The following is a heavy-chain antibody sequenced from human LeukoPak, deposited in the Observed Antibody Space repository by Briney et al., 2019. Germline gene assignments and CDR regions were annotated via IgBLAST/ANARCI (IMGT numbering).Heavy chain of an antibody. Sequence: GGSLRLSCAASGFTFSSNWMHWVRQGRGKGLVWVSSINSEGRSTSYADSVKGRFTISRDNAKNTLYLQMNSMRAEDTAVYYCARADTDLAYFHYWGQGTLVTVSS. V-gene: IGHV3-74*01. CDR1: GFTFSSNW. CDR3: ARADTDLAYFHY. CDR2: INSEGRST. D-gene: IGHD5-18*01. J-gene: IGHJ4*02.